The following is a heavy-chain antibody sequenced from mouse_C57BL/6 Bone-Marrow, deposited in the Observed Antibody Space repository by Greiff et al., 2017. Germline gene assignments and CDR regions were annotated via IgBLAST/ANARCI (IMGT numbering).Heavy chain of an antibody. Sequence: VQLQQPGAELVRPGTSVKLSCKASGYTFTSYWMHWVKQRPGQGLEWIGVIDPSDSYTNYNQKFKGKATLTVDTSSSTAYMQLSSLTSEDSAVYYCASPPTVVAKENAMDYWGQGTSVTVSS. J-gene: IGHJ4*01. CDR3: ASPPTVVAKENAMDY. V-gene: IGHV1-59*01. D-gene: IGHD1-1*01. CDR1: GYTFTSYW. CDR2: IDPSDSYT.